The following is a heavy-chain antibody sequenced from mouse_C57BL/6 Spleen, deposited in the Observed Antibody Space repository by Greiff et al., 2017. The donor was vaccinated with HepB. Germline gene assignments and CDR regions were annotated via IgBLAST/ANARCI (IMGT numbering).Heavy chain of an antibody. Sequence: DVKLVESEGGLVQPGSSMKLSCTASGFTFSDYYMAWVRQVPEKGLEWVANINYDGSSTYYLDSLKSRFIISRDNAKNILYLQMSSLKSEDTATYYCARENDWYFDVWGTGTTVTVSS. V-gene: IGHV5-16*01. CDR1: GFTFSDYY. CDR2: INYDGSST. CDR3: ARENDWYFDV. J-gene: IGHJ1*03.